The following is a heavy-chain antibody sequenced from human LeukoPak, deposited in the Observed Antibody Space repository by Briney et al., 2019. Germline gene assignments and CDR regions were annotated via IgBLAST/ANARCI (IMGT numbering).Heavy chain of an antibody. D-gene: IGHD6-13*01. CDR2: IIPIFGTA. J-gene: IGHJ4*02. Sequence: SVKVSCKASGYSFTGYYMHWVRQAPGQGLEWMGRIIPIFGTANYAQKFQGRVTITTDESTSTAYMELSTLRSDDTAVYYCARERPPGDSSNWFLEGYFDIWGQGTLVTVSS. V-gene: IGHV1-69*05. CDR1: GYSFTGYY. CDR3: ARERPPGDSSNWFLEGYFDI.